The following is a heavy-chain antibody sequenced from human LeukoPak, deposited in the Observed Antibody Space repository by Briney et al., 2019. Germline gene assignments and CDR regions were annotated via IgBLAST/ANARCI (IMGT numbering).Heavy chain of an antibody. J-gene: IGHJ4*02. V-gene: IGHV3-30*02. Sequence: GGSLRLSCTASGFTFSSYGMHWVRQAPGKGLEWVAIIQYDGSNKHYVDSVQGRFTISRDNSKNTLYLQMNSLRAEDTAVYYCAKDRGSYGSRYFDYWGQGTLVTVSS. CDR1: GFTFSSYG. CDR2: IQYDGSNK. D-gene: IGHD1-26*01. CDR3: AKDRGSYGSRYFDY.